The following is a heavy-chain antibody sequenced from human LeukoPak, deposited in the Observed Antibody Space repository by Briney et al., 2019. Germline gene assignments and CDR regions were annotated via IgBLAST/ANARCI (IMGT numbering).Heavy chain of an antibody. V-gene: IGHV4-59*01. D-gene: IGHD3-16*01. CDR1: GGSISSYY. J-gene: IGHJ4*02. Sequence: PSETLSLTCTVSGGSISSYYWSWIRQPPGKGLEWIGYIYYSGSTNYNPSLKSRVTISVDTSKNQFSLKLSSVTAADTAVYYCARGGLRGAIDYWGQGTLVTVSS. CDR3: ARGGLRGAIDY. CDR2: IYYSGST.